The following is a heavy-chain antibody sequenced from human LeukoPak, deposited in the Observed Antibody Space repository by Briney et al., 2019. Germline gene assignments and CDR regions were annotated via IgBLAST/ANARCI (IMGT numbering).Heavy chain of an antibody. CDR3: ANSYDSSGYHPQLGDY. V-gene: IGHV3-30-3*02. CDR2: ISYDGSNK. D-gene: IGHD3-22*01. J-gene: IGHJ4*02. CDR1: GFTFSNYA. Sequence: GGSLRLSCAASGFTFSNYAMHWVRQAPGKGLEWVAVISYDGSNKYYADSVKGRFTISRDNSKNTLYLQMNSLRAEDTAVYYCANSYDSSGYHPQLGDYWGQGTLVTVSS.